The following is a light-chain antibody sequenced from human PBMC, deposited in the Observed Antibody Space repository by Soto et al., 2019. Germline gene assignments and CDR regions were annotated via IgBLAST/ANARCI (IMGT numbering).Light chain of an antibody. V-gene: IGLV3-9*01. J-gene: IGLJ1*01. CDR2: RDS. CDR3: QVWDSSTSSYV. CDR1: NIGSKN. Sequence: SYELTQPLSVSVALGQTARITCGGNNIGSKNVHWYQQKPGQPPVLVMYRDSNRPSGIPERFSGSNSGNTATLTISRAQAGDEADYYCQVWDSSTSSYVFGTGTKVTVL.